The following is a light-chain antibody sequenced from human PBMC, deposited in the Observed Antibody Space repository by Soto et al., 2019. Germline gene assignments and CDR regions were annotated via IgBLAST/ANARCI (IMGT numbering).Light chain of an antibody. J-gene: IGKJ4*01. V-gene: IGKV1-5*01. Sequence: DIQMTQSPSTLSASVGDRVTITCRANQSISDWLAWYQQKPGKAPKLLIYDASNLESGVPSRFSGSRSGTEFTLTISNLQTDDFATYYCQQYNSSPITFGGGTKMEIK. CDR2: DAS. CDR1: QSISDW. CDR3: QQYNSSPIT.